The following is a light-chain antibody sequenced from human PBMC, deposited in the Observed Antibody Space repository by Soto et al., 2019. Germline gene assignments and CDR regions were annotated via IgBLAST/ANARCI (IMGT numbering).Light chain of an antibody. J-gene: IGLJ1*01. CDR1: ALPKKY. CDR3: YSKDSSDNRV. V-gene: IGLV3-10*01. CDR2: EDN. Sequence: SYELTQPPSVSVSPGQTAGITCSGDALPKKYAYWYQQKSGQAPVLVIYEDNKRPSEIPERFSASSSGTMATLTISGAQVEDEADYYCYSKDSSDNRVFGTGTKLTVL.